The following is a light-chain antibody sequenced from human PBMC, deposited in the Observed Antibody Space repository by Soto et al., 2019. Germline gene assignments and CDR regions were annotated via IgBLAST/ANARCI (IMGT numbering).Light chain of an antibody. CDR1: QSVSSSY. V-gene: IGKV3-20*01. J-gene: IGKJ1*01. CDR3: QQYASTRWT. Sequence: EIVLTQSPATLSLSPGERATLSCRASQSVSSSYLAWYQQKPGQAPRLLIYGASSRATGIPDRFSGSGSGTDFTLTISRLEPEDFAVYYCQQYASTRWTFGQGTKVDIK. CDR2: GAS.